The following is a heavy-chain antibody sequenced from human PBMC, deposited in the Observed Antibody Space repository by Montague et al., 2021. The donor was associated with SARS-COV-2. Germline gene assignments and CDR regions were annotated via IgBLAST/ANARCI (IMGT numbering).Heavy chain of an antibody. CDR2: IKQNGSEK. CDR1: GFPFSSYW. CDR3: TRLGWGSSDGLDY. V-gene: IGHV3-7*01. D-gene: IGHD5-18*01. Sequence: SRSISLSASGFPFSSYWMSWVRQAPGKGLEWVAHIKQNGSEKYYVDSVKGRFSIPRDNAKNSLYLQMSSLRAEDTAMYYCTRLGWGSSDGLDYWGQGTLVTVSS. J-gene: IGHJ4*02.